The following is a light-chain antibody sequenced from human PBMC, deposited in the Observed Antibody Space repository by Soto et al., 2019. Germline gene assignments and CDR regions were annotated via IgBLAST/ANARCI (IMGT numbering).Light chain of an antibody. Sequence: EIVMTQSPATLSVSPGERATLSCRASQSVYTTLAWYQQRPGQAPRLLIYSASTRATGIPARFSGSGSGTEFTPTISSLQSEDFAVYYCQQYNKWPLTFGGGTTVEIK. V-gene: IGKV3-15*01. J-gene: IGKJ4*01. CDR2: SAS. CDR3: QQYNKWPLT. CDR1: QSVYTT.